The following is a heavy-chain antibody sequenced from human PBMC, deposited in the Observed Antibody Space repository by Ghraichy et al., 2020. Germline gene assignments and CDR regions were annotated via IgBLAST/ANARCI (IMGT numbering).Heavy chain of an antibody. D-gene: IGHD3-22*01. V-gene: IGHV3-23*01. CDR3: AKDSGYLVLVGYFDY. J-gene: IGHJ4*02. CDR1: GFTFSSYA. Sequence: GGSLRLSCAASGFTFSSYAMSWVRQAPGKGLEWVSAISGSGGSTYYADSVKGRFTISRDNSKNTLYLQMNSLRAEDTAVYYCAKDSGYLVLVGYFDYWGQGTLVTVSS. CDR2: ISGSGGST.